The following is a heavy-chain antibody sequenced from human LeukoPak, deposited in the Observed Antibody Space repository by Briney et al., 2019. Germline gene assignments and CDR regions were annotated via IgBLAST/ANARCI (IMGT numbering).Heavy chain of an antibody. Sequence: GRSLRLSCAASGFTFSDYYMSWIRQAPGKGLEWVSHITTSRSTYTNYADSVKGRFTISRDNARNSLYLQMNSLRAEDTAVYYCARGSHYDILTGYSQRHYFDYWGQGTLVTVSS. V-gene: IGHV3-11*03. CDR3: ARGSHYDILTGYSQRHYFDY. J-gene: IGHJ4*02. CDR1: GFTFSDYY. D-gene: IGHD3-9*01. CDR2: ITTSRSTYT.